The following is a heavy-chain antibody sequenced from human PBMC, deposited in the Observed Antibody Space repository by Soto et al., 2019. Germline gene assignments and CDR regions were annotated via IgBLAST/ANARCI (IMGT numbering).Heavy chain of an antibody. J-gene: IGHJ5*02. CDR2: INSDGSTT. CDR1: GFTFSSYW. V-gene: IGHV3-74*01. CDR3: ARVAYGDYWFDP. D-gene: IGHD4-17*01. Sequence: EVQLVESGGGLVQPGGSLRLSCAASGFTFSSYWMHWVRQAPGKGLVWVSRINSDGSTTSYADSVKGRFTISRDNAKNTLYLQMNSVRAEDTAVYYYARVAYGDYWFDPWGLGTLVTVSS.